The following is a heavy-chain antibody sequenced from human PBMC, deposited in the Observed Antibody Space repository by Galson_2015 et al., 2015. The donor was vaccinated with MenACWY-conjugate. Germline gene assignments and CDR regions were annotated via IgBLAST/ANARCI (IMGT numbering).Heavy chain of an antibody. J-gene: IGHJ4*01. CDR2: ISAGGGTT. D-gene: IGHD3-16*02. CDR1: GFTFSSYD. CDR3: VRVDRYSTTRIDY. Sequence: SLRLSCAASGFTFSSYDMSWVRQAPGEGLEWVSAISAGGGTTYYVDSVKGRFTISRDNAKNTLYLQMNSLRAEDTAVYYCVRVDRYSTTRIDYWGHGTLVTVSS. V-gene: IGHV3-23*01.